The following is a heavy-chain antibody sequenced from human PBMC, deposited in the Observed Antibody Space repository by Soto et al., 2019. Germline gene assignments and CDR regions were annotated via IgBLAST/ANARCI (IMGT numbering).Heavy chain of an antibody. CDR2: IYYSGST. D-gene: IGHD3-22*01. CDR1: GGSISSYY. Sequence: SETLSLTCTVSGGSISSYYWSWIRQPPGKGLEWIGYIYYSGSTNYNPSLKSRVTISVDTSKNQFSLKLSSVTAADTAVYYCARALNYYDSSGRLYFDYWGQGTLVTVSS. V-gene: IGHV4-59*01. J-gene: IGHJ4*02. CDR3: ARALNYYDSSGRLYFDY.